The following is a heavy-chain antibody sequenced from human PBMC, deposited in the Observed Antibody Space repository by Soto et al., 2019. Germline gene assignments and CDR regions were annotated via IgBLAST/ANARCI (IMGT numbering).Heavy chain of an antibody. CDR1: GFTFSSYA. CDR2: ISYDGSNK. Sequence: VQLVESGGGVVQPGRSLRLSCAASGFTFSSYAMHWVRQAPGKGLEWVAVISYDGSNKYYADSVKGRFTISRDNSKNTLYLQMNSLRAEDTAVYYCARALRDIVVVVAATIPTGGGMDVWGQGTTVTVSS. D-gene: IGHD2-15*01. V-gene: IGHV3-30-3*01. CDR3: ARALRDIVVVVAATIPTGGGMDV. J-gene: IGHJ6*02.